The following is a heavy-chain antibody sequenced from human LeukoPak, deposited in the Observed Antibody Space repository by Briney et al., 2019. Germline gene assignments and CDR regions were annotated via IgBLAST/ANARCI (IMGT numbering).Heavy chain of an antibody. CDR3: ARADDFWSGYIFDY. D-gene: IGHD3-3*01. V-gene: IGHV4-38-2*02. CDR2: IYHSGST. CDR1: GYSISSGYY. J-gene: IGHJ4*02. Sequence: QASETLSLTCTVSGYSISSGYYWGWIRQPPGKGLEWIGSIYHSGSTYYNPSLKSRVTISVDTSKNQFSLKLSSVTAADTAVYYCARADDFWSGYIFDYWGQGTLVTVSS.